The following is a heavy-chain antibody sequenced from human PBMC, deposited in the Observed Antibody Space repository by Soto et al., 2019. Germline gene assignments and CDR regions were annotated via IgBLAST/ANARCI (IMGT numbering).Heavy chain of an antibody. J-gene: IGHJ4*02. CDR3: ARNRRLTGDFNY. CDR2: MNPNNGDT. D-gene: IGHD7-27*01. CDR1: GYTFTTYD. Sequence: GASVKVSCKASGYTFTTYDINWMRQATGQGLEWLGWMNPNNGDTGYAQKFQDRVTLTRDTSMNTAYMELTSLSNEDTAVYYCARNRRLTGDFNYWGQGTLVTVSS. V-gene: IGHV1-8*01.